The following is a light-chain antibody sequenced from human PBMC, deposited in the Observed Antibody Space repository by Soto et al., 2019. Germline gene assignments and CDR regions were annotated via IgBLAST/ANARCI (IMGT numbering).Light chain of an antibody. V-gene: IGKV1-6*01. CDR1: QGIRND. CDR3: LQDYNYLLT. CDR2: AAY. Sequence: AIQMTQSPSSLSASVGDRVTITCRASQGIRNDLGWYQQKPGKAPKLLIYAAYSLQSGVPSRFSGSGSGTDFTLTIRSLQPEDFATYYCLQDYNYLLTFGGGTKVDI. J-gene: IGKJ4*01.